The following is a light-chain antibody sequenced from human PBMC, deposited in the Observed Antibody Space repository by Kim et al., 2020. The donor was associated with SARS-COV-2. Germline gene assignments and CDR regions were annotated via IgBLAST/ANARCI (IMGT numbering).Light chain of an antibody. Sequence: LSPRERATLSCRASHSVNSGYLAWYQQKPGQAPRLLISAASSRATGIPDRFSGSGSGTDFTLTVSRLEPEDFAVYYCQQYANSLTFGGGTKVDIK. CDR3: QQYANSLT. V-gene: IGKV3-20*01. J-gene: IGKJ4*01. CDR1: HSVNSGY. CDR2: AAS.